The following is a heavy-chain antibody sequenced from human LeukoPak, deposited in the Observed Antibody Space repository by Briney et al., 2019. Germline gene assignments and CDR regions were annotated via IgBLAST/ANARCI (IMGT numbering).Heavy chain of an antibody. Sequence: SVKVSCKASGGTFSSYAISWVRQAPGQGLEWMGGIIPIFGTANYAQKFQGRVTITTDESTSAAYMELSSLRSEDTAVYYCARAYYYGSGERIDAFDIWGQGTMVTVSS. CDR3: ARAYYYGSGERIDAFDI. CDR2: IIPIFGTA. V-gene: IGHV1-69*05. D-gene: IGHD3-10*01. J-gene: IGHJ3*02. CDR1: GGTFSSYA.